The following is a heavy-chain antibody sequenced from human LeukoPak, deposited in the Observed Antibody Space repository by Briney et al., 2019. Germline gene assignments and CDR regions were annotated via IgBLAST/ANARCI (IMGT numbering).Heavy chain of an antibody. CDR2: INPNSGGT. D-gene: IGHD5-24*01. J-gene: IGHJ4*02. CDR3: ARVRRWLTRGIFDY. CDR1: GYTFTGYY. Sequence: ASVKVSCKASGYTFTGYYMHWVRQAPGQGLEWMGWINPNSGGTNYAQKFQGRVTMTRDTSISTAYMELSRLRSDDTAVYYCARVRRWLTRGIFDYWGQGTLVTVSS. V-gene: IGHV1-2*02.